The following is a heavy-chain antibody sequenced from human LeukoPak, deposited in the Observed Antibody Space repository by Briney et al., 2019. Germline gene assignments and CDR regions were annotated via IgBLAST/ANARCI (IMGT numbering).Heavy chain of an antibody. D-gene: IGHD6-6*01. J-gene: IGHJ4*02. CDR2: MYTSGST. V-gene: IGHV4-4*07. Sequence: SQTLSLTCTVSGGSISSYYWNWIRQPAGKGLEWIGRMYTSGSTNYNPSLKSRVTMSVETSKNQFSLNLSSVTAADTAVYYCAREYSSSSGRTFDYWGQGTLVTVSS. CDR3: AREYSSSSGRTFDY. CDR1: GGSISSYY.